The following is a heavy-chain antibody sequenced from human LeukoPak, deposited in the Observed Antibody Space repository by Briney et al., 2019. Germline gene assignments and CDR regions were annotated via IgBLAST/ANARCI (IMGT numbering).Heavy chain of an antibody. D-gene: IGHD6-13*01. CDR1: GFTFSSYW. Sequence: GGSLRLSCAASGFTFSSYWMHWVRQAPGKGLVWVSRINTDGSSTTYADSVKGRFTISRDNAKNTLYLQMNSLRVEDTSVYYCARGGISSWTHVEHWGQGTLVTVSS. CDR2: INTDGSST. CDR3: ARGGISSWTHVEH. V-gene: IGHV3-74*01. J-gene: IGHJ1*01.